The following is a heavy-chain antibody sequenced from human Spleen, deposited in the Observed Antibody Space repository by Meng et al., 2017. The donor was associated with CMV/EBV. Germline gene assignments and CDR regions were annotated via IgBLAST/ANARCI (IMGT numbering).Heavy chain of an antibody. CDR1: GFSFGDNY. CDR2: ISFSGRTI. D-gene: IGHD3-3*01. V-gene: IGHV3-11*01. J-gene: IGHJ4*02. CDR3: ARLLEWLLSAFDS. Sequence: GGSLRLSCAASGFSFGDNYMAWIRQAPGKGLEWVSHISFSGRTIYYADSVKGRFTISRDNAKNSLFLQMNSLRAEDTAVYFCARLLEWLLSAFDSWGQGAPVTVSS.